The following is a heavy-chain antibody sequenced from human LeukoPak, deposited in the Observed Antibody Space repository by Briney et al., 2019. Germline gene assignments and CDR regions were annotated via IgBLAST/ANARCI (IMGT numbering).Heavy chain of an antibody. V-gene: IGHV3-33*01. Sequence: GGSLRLSCAASGFTFSSYGMHWVRQAPGKGLEWVAVIWYDGSNKYYADSVKGRFTISRDNSKNTLYLQMNGLRAEDTAVYYCARERITMVRGVIGRFDPWGQGTLVTVSS. CDR1: GFTFSSYG. CDR2: IWYDGSNK. D-gene: IGHD3-10*01. CDR3: ARERITMVRGVIGRFDP. J-gene: IGHJ5*02.